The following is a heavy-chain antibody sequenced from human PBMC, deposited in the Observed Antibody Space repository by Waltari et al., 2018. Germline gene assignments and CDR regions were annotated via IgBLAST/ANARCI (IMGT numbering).Heavy chain of an antibody. CDR2: IYYSGST. CDR3: ARGLVGATFEY. V-gene: IGHV4-59*01. J-gene: IGHJ4*02. D-gene: IGHD1-26*01. Sequence: QVQLQESGPGLEKPSETLSLTCTVSGGSISSYYWSWIRQPPGKGLEWIGYIYYSGSTNYNPSLKSRVTISVDTSKNQFSLKLSSVTAADTAVYYCARGLVGATFEYWGQGTLVTVSS. CDR1: GGSISSYY.